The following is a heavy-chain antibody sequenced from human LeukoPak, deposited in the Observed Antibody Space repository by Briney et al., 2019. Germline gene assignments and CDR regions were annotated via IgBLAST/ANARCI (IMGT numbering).Heavy chain of an antibody. CDR3: ARGVTIFGVVSYIFDY. CDR1: GYTFTSYY. J-gene: IGHJ4*02. Sequence: GASVKVSCKASGYTFTSYYMHWVRQAPGQGLEWMGIINPSGGSTSYAQKFQGRVTMTRDTSTSTVYMELSSLRSEDTAVYYCARGVTIFGVVSYIFDYWGQGTLVTVSS. D-gene: IGHD3-3*01. V-gene: IGHV1-46*01. CDR2: INPSGGST.